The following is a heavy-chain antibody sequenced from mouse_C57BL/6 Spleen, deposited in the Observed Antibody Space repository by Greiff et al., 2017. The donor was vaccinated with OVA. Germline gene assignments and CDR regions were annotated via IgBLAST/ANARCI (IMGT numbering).Heavy chain of an antibody. CDR1: GFTFSDYG. J-gene: IGHJ4*01. V-gene: IGHV5-17*01. D-gene: IGHD1-1*01. Sequence: EVQVVESGGGLVKPGGSLKLSCAASGFTFSDYGMHWVRQAPEQGLEWVAYISSGSSTIYYADTVKGRVTISRDNATNTLYLQMTSLRSEDTAMYYCARNDGSSYYAMDYWGQGTSVTVSS. CDR2: ISSGSSTI. CDR3: ARNDGSSYYAMDY.